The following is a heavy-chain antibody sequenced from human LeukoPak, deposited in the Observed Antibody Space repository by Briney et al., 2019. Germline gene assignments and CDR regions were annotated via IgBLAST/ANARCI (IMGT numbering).Heavy chain of an antibody. CDR1: GYTLTELS. V-gene: IGHV1-24*01. CDR3: ATDLSDSGWYAFDY. Sequence: ASVKVSCKVSGYTLTELSMHWVRQAPGKGLEWMGGFDPEDGETIYAQKFQGRVTMTEDTSTDTAYMELSSLRSEDTAVYYCATDLSDSGWYAFDYWGQGTLVTVSS. CDR2: FDPEDGET. D-gene: IGHD6-19*01. J-gene: IGHJ4*02.